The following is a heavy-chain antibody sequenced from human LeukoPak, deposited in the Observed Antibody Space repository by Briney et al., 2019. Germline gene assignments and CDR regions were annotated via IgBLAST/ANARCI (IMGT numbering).Heavy chain of an antibody. CDR3: ARDERQAGYNLSGS. J-gene: IGHJ5*02. D-gene: IGHD5-24*01. Sequence: SVKVSCKASGGTFISYAISWVRQAPGQGLEWMGGIIPIFGTANYAQKFQGRVTITTDESTSTAYMELSSLRSEDTAVYYCARDERQAGYNLSGSWGPGTLVTVSS. CDR1: GGTFISYA. V-gene: IGHV1-69*05. CDR2: IIPIFGTA.